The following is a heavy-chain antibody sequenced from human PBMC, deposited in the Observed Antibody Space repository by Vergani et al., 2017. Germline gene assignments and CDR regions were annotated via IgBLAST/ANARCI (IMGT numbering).Heavy chain of an antibody. CDR3: AREGGYSYGWYY. D-gene: IGHD5-18*01. V-gene: IGHV3-23*04. J-gene: IGHJ4*02. CDR2: ISGSGVNT. CDR1: GFAFSSYA. Sequence: EVQLVESGGGLIQPGGSLRLSCAASGFAFSSYAMSWVRQAPGKGLEWVSAISGSGVNTYYADSVKGRFTISRDNSKNTLYLQMNSLRAEDTAVYYCAREGGYSYGWYYWGQGTLVTVSS.